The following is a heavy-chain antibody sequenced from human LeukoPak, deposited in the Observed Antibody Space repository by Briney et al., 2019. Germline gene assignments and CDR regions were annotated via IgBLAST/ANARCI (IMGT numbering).Heavy chain of an antibody. CDR1: GGSFSGYY. Sequence: SETLSLTCAVYGGSFSGYYWSWIRQPPGKGLEWIGEINHSGSTNYNPSLKSRVTISVDTSKNQFSLKLSSVTAADTTVYYCARGLRYDSSGYYHRRYNWFDPWGQGTLVTVSS. D-gene: IGHD3-22*01. V-gene: IGHV4-34*01. CDR2: INHSGST. J-gene: IGHJ5*02. CDR3: ARGLRYDSSGYYHRRYNWFDP.